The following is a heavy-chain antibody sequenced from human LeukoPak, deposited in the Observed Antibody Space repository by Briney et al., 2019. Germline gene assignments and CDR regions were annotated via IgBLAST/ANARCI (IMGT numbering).Heavy chain of an antibody. J-gene: IGHJ6*02. CDR3: ARDVGARNFDGMDV. D-gene: IGHD1-26*01. Sequence: GASVKVSCKASGYTFTSYYMHWVRQAPGQGVEGRGVINPSGGSTNYAQKFQGRVTMTRDTSTSTVYMELSSLRSEDTAVYYCARDVGARNFDGMDVWGQGTTVTVSS. V-gene: IGHV1-46*01. CDR1: GYTFTSYY. CDR2: INPSGGST.